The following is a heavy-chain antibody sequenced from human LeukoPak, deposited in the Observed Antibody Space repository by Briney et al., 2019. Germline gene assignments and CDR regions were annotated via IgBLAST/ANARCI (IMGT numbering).Heavy chain of an antibody. Sequence: GGSLRLSCAASGLTFSSYGMHWVRQAPGKGREWVANIKVDGSEKYYVDAVKGRFTISRDNAKDSLYLQMNGLRAEDTAIYYCARAQWTAFDYYYYMDVWGKGTTVTVSS. V-gene: IGHV3-7*01. CDR1: GLTFSSYG. D-gene: IGHD3/OR15-3a*01. J-gene: IGHJ6*03. CDR2: IKVDGSEK. CDR3: ARAQWTAFDYYYYMDV.